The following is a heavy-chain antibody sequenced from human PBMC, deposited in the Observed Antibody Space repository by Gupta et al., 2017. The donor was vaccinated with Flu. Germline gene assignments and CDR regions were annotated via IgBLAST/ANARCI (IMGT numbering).Heavy chain of an antibody. V-gene: IGHV3-33*01. D-gene: IGHD6-19*01. CDR3: ARDVQWLSYGMDV. CDR1: GFTFSSYG. Sequence: QVQLVESGGGVVQPGRSLRLSCAASGFTFSSYGMHWVRQAPGKGLEWVAVIWYDGSNKYYADSVKGRFTISRDNSKNTLYLQMNSLRAEDTAVYYCARDVQWLSYGMDVWGQGTTVTVSS. CDR2: IWYDGSNK. J-gene: IGHJ6*02.